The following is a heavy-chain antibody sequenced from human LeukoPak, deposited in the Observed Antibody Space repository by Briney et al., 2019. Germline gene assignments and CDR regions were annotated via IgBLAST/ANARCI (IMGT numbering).Heavy chain of an antibody. CDR1: GGSISSGGYS. D-gene: IGHD3-3*01. CDR2: IYHSGST. CDR3: TSLNDFWSGYHFDY. J-gene: IGHJ4*02. V-gene: IGHV4-30-2*01. Sequence: PSETLSLTCAVSGGSISSGGYSWSWIRQPPGKGLEWIGYIYHSGSTYYNPSLKSRVTISVDTSKNQFSLKLSSVTAADTAVYYCTSLNDFWSGYHFDYWGQGTLVTVSS.